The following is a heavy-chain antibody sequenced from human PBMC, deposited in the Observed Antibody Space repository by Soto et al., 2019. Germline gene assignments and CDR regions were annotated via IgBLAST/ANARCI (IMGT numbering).Heavy chain of an antibody. V-gene: IGHV1-3*01. Sequence: ASVQLPCNASGSPFTSYAMHWVRQAPGQRLEWMGWINAGNGNTKSSQKFQGRVTITRDTSAGTAYMELSSLRSEDTAVYYCARAGYCTNGVCPTYYYYGMDVWGQGTTVTVSS. CDR1: GSPFTSYA. CDR2: INAGNGNT. D-gene: IGHD2-8*01. J-gene: IGHJ6*02. CDR3: ARAGYCTNGVCPTYYYYGMDV.